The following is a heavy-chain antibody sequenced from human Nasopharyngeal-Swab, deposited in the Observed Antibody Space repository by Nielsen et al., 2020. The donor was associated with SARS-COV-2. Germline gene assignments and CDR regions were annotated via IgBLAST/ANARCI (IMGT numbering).Heavy chain of an antibody. V-gene: IGHV3-23*01. D-gene: IGHD1-26*01. Sequence: GESLKISCAASGFTFSSYAMSWVRQAPGKGLEWVSAISGSGGSTYYADSVKGRFTISRDNSKNTLYLQMNSLRAEDTAVYYCARAGSGSYFSYFDYWGQGTLVTVSS. CDR2: ISGSGGST. CDR3: ARAGSGSYFSYFDY. J-gene: IGHJ4*02. CDR1: GFTFSSYA.